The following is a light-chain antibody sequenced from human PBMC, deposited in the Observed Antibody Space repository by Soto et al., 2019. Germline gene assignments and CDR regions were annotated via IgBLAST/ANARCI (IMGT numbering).Light chain of an antibody. J-gene: IGKJ3*01. Sequence: EVVLTQSPATLSLSPGDRATLSCRASQSVRTDLVWYQQKPGQAPRLLIYDATNRATDIPARFSGSGSGTDFTLTISSLETEDFAVYYCQQRSKWPTFGPGTKVDIK. CDR1: QSVRTD. CDR2: DAT. CDR3: QQRSKWPT. V-gene: IGKV3-11*01.